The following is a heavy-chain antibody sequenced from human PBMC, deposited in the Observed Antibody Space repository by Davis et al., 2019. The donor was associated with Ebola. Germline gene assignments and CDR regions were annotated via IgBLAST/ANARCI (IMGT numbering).Heavy chain of an antibody. V-gene: IGHV3-23*01. J-gene: IGHJ4*02. Sequence: GESLKISCAASGFTFSIYGMHWVRQAPGKGLEWVSVISASGGFTYTADTAKGRFSISRDNSKNTLYLQMNSLRVEDTAVYYCANIGSSTSKGPSDYWGQGTLVTVSS. CDR2: ISASGGFT. D-gene: IGHD2-2*01. CDR1: GFTFSIYG. CDR3: ANIGSSTSKGPSDY.